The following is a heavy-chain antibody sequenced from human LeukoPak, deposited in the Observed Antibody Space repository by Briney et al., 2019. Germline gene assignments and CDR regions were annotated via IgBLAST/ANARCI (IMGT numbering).Heavy chain of an antibody. CDR2: INRNGDST. J-gene: IGHJ4*02. Sequence: GGSLRLSCEASGFTFDDYGMSWVRQLPGKGLEWVSGINRNGDSTDYAGSVKGRFTISRDNAKNSHFLQMNSLIVEDTALYYCARGFRNGPFDCWGQGTLVTVSS. CDR3: ARGFRNGPFDC. CDR1: GFTFDDYG. V-gene: IGHV3-20*04. D-gene: IGHD2-8*01.